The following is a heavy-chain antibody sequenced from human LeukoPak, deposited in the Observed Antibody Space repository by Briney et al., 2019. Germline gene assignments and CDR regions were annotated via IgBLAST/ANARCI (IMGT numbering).Heavy chain of an antibody. D-gene: IGHD5-18*01. CDR1: GFTFGDYA. CDR2: IRSKAYGGTT. J-gene: IGHJ4*02. CDR3: TRVRGSYGLAPAYN. V-gene: IGHV3-49*04. Sequence: GGSLRLSCTASGFTFGDYAMSWVRQAPGRGLEWVGFIRSKAYGGTTEYAASVKGRFTISRDDSKSIAYLQMNSLKTEDTAVYYCTRVRGSYGLAPAYNWGQGTLVTVSS.